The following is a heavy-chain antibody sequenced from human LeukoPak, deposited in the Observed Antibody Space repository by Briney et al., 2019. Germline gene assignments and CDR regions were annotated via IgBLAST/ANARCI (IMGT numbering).Heavy chain of an antibody. D-gene: IGHD2-2*01. CDR1: GYTFTSYA. J-gene: IGHJ4*02. Sequence: ASVKVSCKASGYTFTSYAMNWVRQAPGQGLEWMGWINTNTGNPTYAQGFTGRFFFSLDTSVSTAYLQISSLKAEDTAVYYCARAYCSSTSCYSFDYWGQGTLVTVSS. CDR2: INTNTGNP. CDR3: ARAYCSSTSCYSFDY. V-gene: IGHV7-4-1*02.